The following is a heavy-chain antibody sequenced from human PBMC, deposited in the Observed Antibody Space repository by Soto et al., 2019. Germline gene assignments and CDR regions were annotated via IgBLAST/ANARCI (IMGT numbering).Heavy chain of an antibody. V-gene: IGHV3-30*18. CDR1: GFTFNTYG. CDR3: AKSPNFYCSSPNSYKYYFDH. J-gene: IGHJ4*02. Sequence: LRLSCAASGFTFNTYGMHWVRQAPGKGLEWVAVISYDGSEKYYVDSVKGRFTISKDNSKNTPYLQMNSLRPEDTAVYYCAKSPNFYCSSPNSYKYYFDHWGQGTRVTVS. D-gene: IGHD2-2*02. CDR2: ISYDGSEK.